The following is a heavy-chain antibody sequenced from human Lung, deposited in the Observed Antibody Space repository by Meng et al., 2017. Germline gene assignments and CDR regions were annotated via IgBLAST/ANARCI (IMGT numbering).Heavy chain of an antibody. CDR1: GGSSSAYY. CDR3: ARGPTTMAHDFDY. D-gene: IGHD4-11*01. Sequence: HVPLPQCGSRLVELSETLSRTLVVTGGSSSAYYWSQIRQPPGKGLEWIGEINHSASTNYNPSLESRATISVDTSQNNLSLKLSSGTAADSAVYYCARGPTTMAHDFDYWGQGTLVTVSS. CDR2: INHSAST. V-gene: IGHV4-34*01. J-gene: IGHJ4*02.